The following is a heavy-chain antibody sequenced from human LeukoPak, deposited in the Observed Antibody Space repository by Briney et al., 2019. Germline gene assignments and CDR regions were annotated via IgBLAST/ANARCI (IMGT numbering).Heavy chain of an antibody. Sequence: RGSLRLSCTVSGFSVSTSGMSWVRQAPGKGLEWVAYISYSSYTIHYADSVKGRFTISRDNAKNSLYLQMNSLRAEDTAMYYCARDGDGNFDYWGQGTLVTVSS. J-gene: IGHJ4*02. CDR3: ARDGDGNFDY. CDR2: ISYSSYTI. V-gene: IGHV3-48*04. D-gene: IGHD2-15*01. CDR1: GFSVSTSG.